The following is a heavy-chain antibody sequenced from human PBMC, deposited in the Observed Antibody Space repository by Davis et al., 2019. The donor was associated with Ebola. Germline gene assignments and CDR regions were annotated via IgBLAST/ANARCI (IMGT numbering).Heavy chain of an antibody. V-gene: IGHV3-21*01. CDR1: GFTFSIYS. J-gene: IGHJ6*02. CDR3: ARVPQVVINGYYYYYYGMDV. Sequence: GESLKISCAASGFTFSIYSMNWVRQAPGKGLEWVSSISSSSSYIYYADSVKGRFTISRDNAKNSLYLQMNSLRAEDTAVYYCARVPQVVINGYYYYYYGMDVWGQGTTVTVSS. CDR2: ISSSSSYI. D-gene: IGHD3-22*01.